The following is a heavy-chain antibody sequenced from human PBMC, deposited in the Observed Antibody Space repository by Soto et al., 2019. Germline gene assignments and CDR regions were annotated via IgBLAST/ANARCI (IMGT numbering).Heavy chain of an antibody. J-gene: IGHJ1*01. CDR3: ARGFRGYYGSGFYYNPLYHCYF. V-gene: IGHV4-34*01. Sequence: SETLSLTCAVYGGSFSGYYWSWIRQPPGKGLEWIGEINHSGSTNYNPSLNSRVTISVDTSKNQFSLKLSFLTAADTAVYYCARGFRGYYGSGFYYNPLYHCYF. CDR1: GGSFSGYY. CDR2: INHSGST. D-gene: IGHD3-10*01.